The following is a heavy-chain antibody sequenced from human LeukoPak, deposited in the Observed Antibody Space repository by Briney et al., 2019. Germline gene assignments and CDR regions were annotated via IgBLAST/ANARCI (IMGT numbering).Heavy chain of an antibody. D-gene: IGHD6-19*01. J-gene: IGHJ5*02. CDR2: INWNGGSI. CDR1: GFTFDDHG. V-gene: IGHV3-20*04. CDR3: ARDRILGLVRGFVDNWFDP. Sequence: GGSLRLSCAASGFTFDDHGMSWVRQPPGKGLEWVSGINWNGGSIGYADSVKGRFTISRDNAKNSLYVQMNSLRAEDTAVYYCARDRILGLVRGFVDNWFDPWGQGTLVTVSS.